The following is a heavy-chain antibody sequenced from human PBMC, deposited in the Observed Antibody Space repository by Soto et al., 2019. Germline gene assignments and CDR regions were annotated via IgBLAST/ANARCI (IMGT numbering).Heavy chain of an antibody. CDR2: FDPEDGET. V-gene: IGHV1-24*01. D-gene: IGHD6-13*01. Sequence: ASVKVSCKVSGYTLTELSMHWVRQAPGKGLEWMGGFDPEDGETIYAQKFQGRVTMTEDTSTDTAYMELSSLRSEDTAVYYCATGYSSSWYYTPFDYWGQGTLVTVS. CDR1: GYTLTELS. J-gene: IGHJ4*02. CDR3: ATGYSSSWYYTPFDY.